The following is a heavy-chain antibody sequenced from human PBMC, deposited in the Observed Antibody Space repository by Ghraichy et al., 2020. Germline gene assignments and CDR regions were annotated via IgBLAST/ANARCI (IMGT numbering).Heavy chain of an antibody. CDR1: GFTFSSYA. CDR2: ISGSGGST. CDR3: ANNPGQQLGYPEYYYYGMDV. D-gene: IGHD6-13*01. Sequence: GGSLRLSCAASGFTFSSYAMSWVRQAPGKGLEWVSAISGSGGSTYYADSVKGRFTISRDNSKNTLYLQMNSLRAEDTAVYYCANNPGQQLGYPEYYYYGMDVWGQGTTVTVSS. V-gene: IGHV3-23*01. J-gene: IGHJ6*02.